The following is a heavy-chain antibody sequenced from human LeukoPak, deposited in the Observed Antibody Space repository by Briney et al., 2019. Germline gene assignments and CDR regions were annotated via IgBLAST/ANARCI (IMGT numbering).Heavy chain of an antibody. Sequence: GASVKVSCKVSGYNSNELSIHWVRQAPGKGLEWMGGFDPEDGERIYAQKFQGRITLTEDTSTDIAYMELSSLRSEDTAVYYCSTADPRLYTIRYFDYWGQGTLVTVSS. CDR2: FDPEDGER. D-gene: IGHD3-9*01. CDR1: GYNSNELS. J-gene: IGHJ4*02. V-gene: IGHV1-24*01. CDR3: STADPRLYTIRYFDY.